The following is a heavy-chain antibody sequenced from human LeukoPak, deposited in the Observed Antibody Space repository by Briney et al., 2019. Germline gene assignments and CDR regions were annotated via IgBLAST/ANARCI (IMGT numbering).Heavy chain of an antibody. J-gene: IGHJ3*02. CDR2: ISSSSSYI. CDR1: GFTFSSYS. V-gene: IGHV3-21*01. Sequence: GGSLRLSCAASGFTFSSYSMNWVRQAPGKGLEWVSSISSSSSYIYYADSVKGRFTISRDNSKNTLFLQMNSLRAEDTAVYYCAREGNGAFDIWGQGTMVTVSS. CDR3: AREGNGAFDI.